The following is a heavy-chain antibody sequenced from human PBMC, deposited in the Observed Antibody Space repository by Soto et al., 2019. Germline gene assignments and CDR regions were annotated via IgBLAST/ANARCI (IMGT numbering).Heavy chain of an antibody. Sequence: SVKVSCKASGGTFSSYATTWVRQAPGQGLEWMGGIIPIFGTADYAQKFQGRVTITADESTSTAYMELSSLRSEDTAVYYCANTLYSGSYCWFDPWGQGTLVTVSS. J-gene: IGHJ5*02. CDR1: GGTFSSYA. CDR2: IIPIFGTA. D-gene: IGHD1-26*01. CDR3: ANTLYSGSYCWFDP. V-gene: IGHV1-69*13.